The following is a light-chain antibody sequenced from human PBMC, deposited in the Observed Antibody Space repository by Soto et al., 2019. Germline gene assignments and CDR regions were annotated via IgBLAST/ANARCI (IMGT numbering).Light chain of an antibody. CDR3: RSYTSSSTLEV. CDR2: DVS. CDR1: SSDVGGYNY. J-gene: IGLJ2*01. V-gene: IGLV2-14*01. Sequence: QSALTQPASVSGSPGQSITIACTGTSSDVGGYNYVSWYQQHPGKAPKLMSYDVSNRPSGVSNRFPGSKSGNTAPLSVSGLQAEDEADYYCRSYTSSSTLEVFGGGTMLTVL.